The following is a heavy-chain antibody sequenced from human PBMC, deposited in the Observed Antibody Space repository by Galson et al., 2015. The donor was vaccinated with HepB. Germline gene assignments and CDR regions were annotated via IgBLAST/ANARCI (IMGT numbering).Heavy chain of an antibody. CDR2: IWYDGSNN. D-gene: IGHD1-26*01. CDR3: ARDTYSGSFHPTVLY. Sequence: SLRLSCAASGFTFSSYGMHWVRQAPGKGLEWVAVIWYDGSNNYYVDSVKGRFTISRDNSKNTPYLQMNSLRAEDTAVYYCARDTYSGSFHPTVLYWGQGTLVTVSS. J-gene: IGHJ4*02. V-gene: IGHV3-33*08. CDR1: GFTFSSYG.